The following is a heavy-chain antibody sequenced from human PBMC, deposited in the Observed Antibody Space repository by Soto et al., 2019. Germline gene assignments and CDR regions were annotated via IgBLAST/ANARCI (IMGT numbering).Heavy chain of an antibody. V-gene: IGHV1-18*01. CDR3: ARDLVATSIDY. Sequence: QVQLVQSGAEVKKPGASVKVSCKSSGYAFTNYAISWVRQAPGQGLEWMGWISAYNGNTDYAQNLQGRVTMTTDTSTSTAYMELRSLRSDDTAVYYCARDLVATSIDYWGQGTLVTVSS. J-gene: IGHJ4*02. D-gene: IGHD5-12*01. CDR1: GYAFTNYA. CDR2: ISAYNGNT.